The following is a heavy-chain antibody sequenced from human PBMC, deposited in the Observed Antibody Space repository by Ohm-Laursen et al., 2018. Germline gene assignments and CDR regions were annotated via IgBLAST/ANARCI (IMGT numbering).Heavy chain of an antibody. V-gene: IGHV1-69*13. CDR1: GGTFSSYA. D-gene: IGHD5-18*01. CDR2: IIPIFGTA. Sequence: ASVKVSCKASGGTFSSYAISWVRQAPGQGLEWMGGIIPIFGTANYAQKFQGRVTITADESTSTAYMELSSLRSEDTAVYYCARVPVDTAITYYFDYWGQGTLVTVSS. J-gene: IGHJ4*02. CDR3: ARVPVDTAITYYFDY.